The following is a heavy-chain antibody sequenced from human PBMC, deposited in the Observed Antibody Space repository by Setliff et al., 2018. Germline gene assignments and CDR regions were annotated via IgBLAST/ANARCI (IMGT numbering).Heavy chain of an antibody. CDR1: GYTLSNSI. CDR2: ISAYNGKT. Sequence: GASVKVSCKASGYTLSNSILSWVRQAPGQGLEWVGWISAYNGKTYSAQKFQDRVTLTTHTSTNMGYLELRDLRSDDTAVYYCLRLVRYCTKIACQATSGDEVWGLGTLGTVSS. V-gene: IGHV1-18*01. D-gene: IGHD2-8*01. J-gene: IGHJ4*02. CDR3: LRLVRYCTKIACQATSGDEV.